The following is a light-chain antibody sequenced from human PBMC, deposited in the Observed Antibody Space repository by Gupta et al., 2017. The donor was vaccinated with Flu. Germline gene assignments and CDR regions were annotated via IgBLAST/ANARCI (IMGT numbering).Light chain of an antibody. CDR1: RLRSYY. V-gene: IGLV3-19*01. CDR3: CSRDASGKDLV. Sequence: SSPLSQAPDVSVALVQTVRLTSQGDRLRSYYTTWYQQKPGQAPVLVLFGKNNRPSGIPDRFSVSNSGDTSSLTITGAQAEDDGDYYCCSRDASGKDLVFGGGTKLTVL. CDR2: GKN. J-gene: IGLJ3*02.